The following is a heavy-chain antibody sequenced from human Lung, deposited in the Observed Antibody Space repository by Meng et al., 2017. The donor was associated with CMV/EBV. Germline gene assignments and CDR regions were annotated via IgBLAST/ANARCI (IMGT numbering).Heavy chain of an antibody. V-gene: IGHV4-34*01. D-gene: IGHD2-2*01. CDR2: ITHRGSS. CDR1: GGSFSDYY. Sequence: LXCAVYGGSFSDYYWTWIRQPPGKGLEWIGEITHRGSSNYNPSLKSRVSASVDMSKKQFSLKLSSPTAADTAVYFCARDHKFRVGIVVVPAFDLWGQGXMVTVSS. J-gene: IGHJ3*01. CDR3: ARDHKFRVGIVVVPAFDL.